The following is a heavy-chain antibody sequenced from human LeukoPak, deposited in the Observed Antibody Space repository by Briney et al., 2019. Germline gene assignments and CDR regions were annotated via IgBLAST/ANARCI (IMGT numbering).Heavy chain of an antibody. CDR1: GFTFSSYG. D-gene: IGHD3-22*01. Sequence: PGGSLRLSCAASGFTFSSYGMHWVRQAPGKGLEWVAVISYDGSNKYYADSVKGRFTISRDNSKNTLYLQMNSLRAEDTAVYYCAKAGPDYYDSSGYYDYWGQGTLVTVSS. V-gene: IGHV3-30*18. J-gene: IGHJ4*02. CDR3: AKAGPDYYDSSGYYDY. CDR2: ISYDGSNK.